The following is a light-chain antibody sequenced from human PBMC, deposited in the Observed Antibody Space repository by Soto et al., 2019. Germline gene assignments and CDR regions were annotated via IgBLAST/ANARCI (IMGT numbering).Light chain of an antibody. Sequence: QSAMTQPASVSGSPGQSITMSCTGTSSDVGRYNYVSWYQQHPGKAPKLMIYDVSNRPSGVSNRFSGSKSGNTASLTISGLQAEDEADYYCSSYTSNSTPVVFGGGTKLTVL. J-gene: IGLJ2*01. CDR1: SSDVGRYNY. V-gene: IGLV2-14*01. CDR3: SSYTSNSTPVV. CDR2: DVS.